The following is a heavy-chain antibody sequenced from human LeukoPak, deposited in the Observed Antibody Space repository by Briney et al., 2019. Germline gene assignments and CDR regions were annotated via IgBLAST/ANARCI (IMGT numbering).Heavy chain of an antibody. V-gene: IGHV1-69*05. J-gene: IGHJ4*02. CDR3: ARGHCSSTSCYGLDFFDY. CDR1: GGTFSSYA. D-gene: IGHD2-2*01. CDR2: IIPIFGTA. Sequence: SVKVSCKASGGTFSSYAISWVRQAPGQGLEWMGGIIPIFGTANYAQKFQGRVTITTDESTSTAYMELSSLRSEDTAVYYCARGHCSSTSCYGLDFFDYWGQGTLVTVSS.